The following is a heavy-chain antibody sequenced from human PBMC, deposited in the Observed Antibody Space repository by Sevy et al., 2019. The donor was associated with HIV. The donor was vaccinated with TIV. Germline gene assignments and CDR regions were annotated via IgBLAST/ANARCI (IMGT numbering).Heavy chain of an antibody. CDR2: IYPGDSDT. V-gene: IGHV5-51*01. J-gene: IGHJ5*02. CDR3: ARQGMDRLDP. Sequence: GESLKISCQGSGYTFTSSWVDWVRQLPGKGLEWMGIIYPGDSDTRYSPSFQGQVTISADKSISTAYLQWSSLKASDTAMYYCARQGMDRLDPWGQGTLVTVSS. CDR1: GYTFTSSW.